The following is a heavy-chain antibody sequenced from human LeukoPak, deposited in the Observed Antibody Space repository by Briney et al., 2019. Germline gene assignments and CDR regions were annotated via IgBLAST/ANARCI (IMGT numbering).Heavy chain of an antibody. CDR3: VREARGYHYTYFDY. J-gene: IGHJ4*02. Sequence: GGSLRLSCTASGFTLGSHDMHWVRQIPGQGLEWVAAVSSGFHAFFADSVQGRFAVSREDARNSLYLQMNSLRAGDTAVYYCVREARGYHYTYFDYWGQGTLVTVSS. D-gene: IGHD5-18*01. V-gene: IGHV3-13*01. CDR2: VSSGFHA. CDR1: GFTLGSHD.